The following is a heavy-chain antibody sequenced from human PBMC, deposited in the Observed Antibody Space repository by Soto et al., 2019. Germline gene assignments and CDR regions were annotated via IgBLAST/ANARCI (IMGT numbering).Heavy chain of an antibody. J-gene: IGHJ3*01. V-gene: IGHV5-51*01. CDR1: GYSFTNYW. Sequence: PGESLKISCKVSGYSFTNYWIGWVRQMPGKGLEWMGIIYPGDSETRYSPSFQGQVTVSADKSTSTASLTLRFLTAADTAVYSCARQWCRGGYCSAFDLWGQGTMVTVSS. CDR3: ARQWCRGGYCSAFDL. CDR2: IYPGDSET. D-gene: IGHD2-21*02.